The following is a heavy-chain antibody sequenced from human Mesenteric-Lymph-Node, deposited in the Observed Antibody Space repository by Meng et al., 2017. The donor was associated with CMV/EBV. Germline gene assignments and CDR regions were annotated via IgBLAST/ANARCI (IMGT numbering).Heavy chain of an antibody. D-gene: IGHD3-10*01. CDR2: FDHEDGET. CDR3: ATDDKASMEGVFWNNYYSPFNI. Sequence: ASVKVSCKVSGYTLTELPLHWVRQAPGKGPEWMGGFDHEDGETVYSEKFKGRVTMTEDTSTDTAYMELSSLRFEDTAVYYCATDDKASMEGVFWNNYYSPFNIWGQGTLVTVSS. J-gene: IGHJ3*02. CDR1: GYTLTELP. V-gene: IGHV1-24*01.